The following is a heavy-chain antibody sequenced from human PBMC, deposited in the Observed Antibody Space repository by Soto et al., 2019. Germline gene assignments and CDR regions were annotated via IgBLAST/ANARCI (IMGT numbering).Heavy chain of an antibody. CDR3: TIGYDGKPNY. Sequence: SETRSLTCIVSGASTSVHSYYWTWIRQHPGKGLEWIGSSYYSGTTYFDPSLKSRATISVDTSKNQFSLRLTSVTAADTAMYYWTIGYDGKPNY. D-gene: IGHD2-2*03. CDR2: SYYSGTT. J-gene: IGHJ4*01. V-gene: IGHV4-39*01. CDR1: GASTSVHSYY.